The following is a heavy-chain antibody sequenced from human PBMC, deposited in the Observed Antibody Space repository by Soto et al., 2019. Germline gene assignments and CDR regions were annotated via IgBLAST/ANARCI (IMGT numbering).Heavy chain of an antibody. CDR1: GFTFSSYG. CDR3: ARGQTDYGDYSYYFDY. D-gene: IGHD4-17*01. Sequence: GGSLRLSCAASGFTFSSYGMHWVRQAPGKGLEWVAVIWYDGSNKYYADSVKGRFTISRDNSKNTLYLQMNSLRAEDTAVYYCARGQTDYGDYSYYFDYWGQGTLVTVSS. J-gene: IGHJ4*02. CDR2: IWYDGSNK. V-gene: IGHV3-33*01.